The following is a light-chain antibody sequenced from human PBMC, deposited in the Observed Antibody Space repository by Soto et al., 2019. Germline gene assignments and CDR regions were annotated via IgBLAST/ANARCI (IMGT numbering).Light chain of an antibody. J-gene: IGLJ1*01. CDR3: GSYTGSIYV. V-gene: IGLV2-14*01. CDR1: SIDVGGYKF. Sequence: ALTQPASVSWSPGQSITISCTGTSIDVGGYKFVSWYQQHPGKAPKLMIYEVSNRPSGVYSRFSGSKSGNTASLTISGLQAEDEADYYCGSYTGSIYVFGPGTKVTVL. CDR2: EVS.